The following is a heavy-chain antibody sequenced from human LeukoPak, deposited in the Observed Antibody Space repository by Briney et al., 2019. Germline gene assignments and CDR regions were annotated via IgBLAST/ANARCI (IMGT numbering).Heavy chain of an antibody. CDR3: AKSGDDYGDYNWFDP. CDR1: GGSFSGYY. CDR2: INDSGRT. J-gene: IGHJ5*02. Sequence: PSETLSLTCAVYGGSFSGYYWSWIRQPPGKGLEWIGEINDSGRTNHNPSLKSRVTISIDTSKKQISLNLSSVTAADTATYYCAKSGDDYGDYNWFDPWGQRTLVTVSS. V-gene: IGHV4-34*01. D-gene: IGHD4-17*01.